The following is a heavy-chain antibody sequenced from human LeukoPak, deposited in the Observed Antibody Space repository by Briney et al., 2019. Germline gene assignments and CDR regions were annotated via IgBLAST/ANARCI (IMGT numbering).Heavy chain of an antibody. J-gene: IGHJ3*02. Sequence: SETLSLTCTVSGGSISSSSYYWGWIRQPPGKGLEWIGYIYYSGSTNYNPSLKSRVTISADTSKNQFSLKLSSVTAADTAVYYCARENEDAFDIWGQGTMGTVSS. CDR3: ARENEDAFDI. V-gene: IGHV4-61*01. CDR1: GGSISSSSYY. CDR2: IYYSGST.